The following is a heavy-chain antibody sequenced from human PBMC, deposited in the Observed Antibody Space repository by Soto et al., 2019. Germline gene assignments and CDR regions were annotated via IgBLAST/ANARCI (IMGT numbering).Heavy chain of an antibody. J-gene: IGHJ6*02. CDR3: ARSSDSSGYYAPYYYYYGMDV. D-gene: IGHD3-22*01. CDR2: INPNSGGT. V-gene: IGHV1-2*02. CDR1: VYAITGDH. Sequence: SVKVSWNASVYAITGDHRYWVRPAPSKGLEWMGWINPNSGGTNYAQKFQGRVTMTRDTSISTAYMELSRLRSDDTAVYYCARSSDSSGYYAPYYYYYGMDVWGQGTTVTVSS.